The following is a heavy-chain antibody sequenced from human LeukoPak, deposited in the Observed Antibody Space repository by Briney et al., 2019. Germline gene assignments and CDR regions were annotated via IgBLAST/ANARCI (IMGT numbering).Heavy chain of an antibody. Sequence: PSETLSLTCTVSGGSVSSGSYYWSWIRQPPGKGLEWIGYIYNSGSTNYNPSLKSRVTISVDSSKNQFSLKLSSVTAADTAVYYCARTLDVSDAFDIWGQGTMVTVSS. CDR2: IYNSGST. CDR1: GGSVSSGSYY. D-gene: IGHD1-1*01. J-gene: IGHJ3*02. V-gene: IGHV4-61*01. CDR3: ARTLDVSDAFDI.